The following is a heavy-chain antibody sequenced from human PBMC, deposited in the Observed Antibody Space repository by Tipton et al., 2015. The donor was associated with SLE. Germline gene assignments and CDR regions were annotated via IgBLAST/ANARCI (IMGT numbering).Heavy chain of an antibody. CDR1: GGSFSAYY. J-gene: IGHJ6*03. Sequence: LRLSCAVYGGSFSAYYWSWIRQPPGKGLEWIGDINHSGSTNYNPSLKSRVTISVDTSKNQFSLKLSSVTAADTAVYYCARGPIEGYYYYYYMDVWGKGTTVTVSS. V-gene: IGHV4-34*01. CDR2: INHSGST. CDR3: ARGPIEGYYYYYYMDV. D-gene: IGHD1-26*01.